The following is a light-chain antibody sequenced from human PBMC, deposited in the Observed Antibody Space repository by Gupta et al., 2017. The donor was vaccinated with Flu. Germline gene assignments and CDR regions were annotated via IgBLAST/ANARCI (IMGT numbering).Light chain of an antibody. CDR3: EAWDNDLSVVL. J-gene: IGLJ3*02. CDR1: TSNIGNNY. CDR2: EIR. Sequence: VTISCSGSTSNIGNNYVSWYQQLPGTAPKLLIYEIRKRPSGVPDRFSGSKSGTSANLDITGLQTADEADYFCEAWDNDLSVVLFGGGTKV. V-gene: IGLV1-51*02.